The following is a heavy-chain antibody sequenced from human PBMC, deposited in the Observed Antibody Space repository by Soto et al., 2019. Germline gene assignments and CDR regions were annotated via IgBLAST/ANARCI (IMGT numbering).Heavy chain of an antibody. CDR3: ARAEQLAWFDP. Sequence: ASVKVSCKASGYTFTSYDINWVRQATGQMLEWMGWMNPNNGNTNYSQKFQGRFTITMDTSASTAYMELSSLSSEDTAVYYCARAEQLAWFDPWGQGTLVTVSS. CDR1: GYTFTSYD. D-gene: IGHD6-6*01. CDR2: MNPNNGNT. J-gene: IGHJ5*02. V-gene: IGHV1-8*01.